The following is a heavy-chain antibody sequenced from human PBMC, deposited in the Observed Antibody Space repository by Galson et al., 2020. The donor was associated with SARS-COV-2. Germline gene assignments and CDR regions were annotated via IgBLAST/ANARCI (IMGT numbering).Heavy chain of an antibody. D-gene: IGHD3-22*01. Sequence: GQGLEWMGWMNPNSGNTGYAQKFQGRVTMTRNTSISTAYMELSSLRSEDTAVYYCARGRRDTMIVVVITHYYYYMDVWGKGTTVTVSS. CDR2: MNPNSGNT. CDR3: ARGRRDTMIVVVITHYYYYMDV. J-gene: IGHJ6*03. V-gene: IGHV1-8*01.